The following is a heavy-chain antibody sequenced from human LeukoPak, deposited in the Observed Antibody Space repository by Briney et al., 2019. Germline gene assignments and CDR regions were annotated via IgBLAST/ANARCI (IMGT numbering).Heavy chain of an antibody. J-gene: IGHJ4*02. CDR2: INHSGST. CDR3: ARGPYDI. V-gene: IGHV4-34*01. Sequence: GSLRLSCAASGFTFSSYAMSWVRQPPGKGLEWIGEINHSGSTNYNPSLKSRVTISADTSKNQFSLKLSSVTAADTAVYYCARGPYDIWGQGTLVTVSS. D-gene: IGHD3-9*01. CDR1: GFTFSSYA.